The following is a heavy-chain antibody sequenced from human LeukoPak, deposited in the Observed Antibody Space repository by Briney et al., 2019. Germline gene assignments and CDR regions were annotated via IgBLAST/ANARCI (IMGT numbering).Heavy chain of an antibody. CDR2: IYYSGKT. CDR1: GGSISSYY. J-gene: IGHJ3*02. D-gene: IGHD5-18*01. CDR3: ARHRAYSYVYGAFDI. Sequence: SETLSLTCTVSGGSISSYYWSWFRQPPGKGLEWIGYIYYSGKTNYNPSLKSRVTISVDTSKNQFSLKLSSVTAADTAIYYCARHRAYSYVYGAFDIWGQGTMVTVSS. V-gene: IGHV4-59*08.